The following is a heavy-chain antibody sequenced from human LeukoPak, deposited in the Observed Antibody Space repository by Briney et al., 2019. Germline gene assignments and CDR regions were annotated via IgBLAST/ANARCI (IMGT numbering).Heavy chain of an antibody. CDR1: GFTFNRYW. D-gene: IGHD3-22*01. CDR2: LNPDGSAT. CDR3: ARVLSGSWDWFDP. Sequence: PGGSLRLSCAASGFTFNRYWIHWVRHAPGKGLEWVSRLNPDGSATTYAASVKGRFTISRDNAKNTVYLQMNSLRAEDTAVYYCARVLSGSWDWFDPWGQGTLVTVSS. V-gene: IGHV3-74*01. J-gene: IGHJ5*02.